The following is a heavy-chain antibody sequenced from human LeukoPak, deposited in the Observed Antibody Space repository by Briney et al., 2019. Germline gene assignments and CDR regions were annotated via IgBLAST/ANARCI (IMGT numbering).Heavy chain of an antibody. CDR1: GFTFSTSA. CDR3: ARDDYDY. D-gene: IGHD5-12*01. J-gene: IGHJ4*02. Sequence: GGSLRLSCVVSGFTFSTSAMSWVRQAPGKGLEWVSGISESGGSTYYADSVKGRFTISRDNSKNTLYLQMNSLRAEDTAVYYCARDDYDYWGQGTLVTVSS. CDR2: ISESGGST. V-gene: IGHV3-23*01.